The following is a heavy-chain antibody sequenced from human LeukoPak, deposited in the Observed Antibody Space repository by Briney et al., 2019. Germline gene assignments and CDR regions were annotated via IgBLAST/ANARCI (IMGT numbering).Heavy chain of an antibody. J-gene: IGHJ3*02. V-gene: IGHV3-23*01. CDR2: ISSSGT. CDR3: ARHLSGDDI. D-gene: IGHD4-17*01. CDR1: GFTFSSYA. Sequence: GGSLRLSCAASGFTFSSYAMSWVRQAPGKGLEWVSTISSSGTYYADSVKGRFTISRDNSKNTLYLQMNSLRAEDTAVYYCARHLSGDDIWGQGTMVTVSS.